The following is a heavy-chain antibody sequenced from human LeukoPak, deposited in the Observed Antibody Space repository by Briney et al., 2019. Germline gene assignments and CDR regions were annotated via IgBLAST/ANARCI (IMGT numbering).Heavy chain of an antibody. CDR2: NYYSGST. CDR3: ARTVYYDILTGYWVGFDP. D-gene: IGHD3-9*01. CDR1: GGSISSGDYY. Sequence: SQTLSLTCTVSGGSISSGDYYWSLIRQPPEKGLEWIGYNYYSGSTYYNPSLKSRVTISVDTSKSQFSLKLSSVTAAYTAVYYCARTVYYDILTGYWVGFDPWGQVTLVTVSS. V-gene: IGHV4-30-4*01. J-gene: IGHJ5*02.